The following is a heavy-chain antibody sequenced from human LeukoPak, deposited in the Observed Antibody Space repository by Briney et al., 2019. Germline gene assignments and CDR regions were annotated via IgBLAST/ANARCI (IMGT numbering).Heavy chain of an antibody. Sequence: SETLSLTCTVSGGSMTTHHWNWIRQTPGKGLEWIGYVFDSGRTKENPSLKSRVTLSADTSKNQLSLRLSSVTAADTAVYYCASNGGGGYDYYYYYYMDVWGKGTTVTVSS. J-gene: IGHJ6*03. CDR3: ASNGGGGYDYYYYYYMDV. D-gene: IGHD3-22*01. CDR1: GGSMTTHH. V-gene: IGHV4-59*11. CDR2: VFDSGRT.